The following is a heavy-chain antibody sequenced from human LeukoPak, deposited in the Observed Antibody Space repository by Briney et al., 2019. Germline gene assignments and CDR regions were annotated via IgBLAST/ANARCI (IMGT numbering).Heavy chain of an antibody. J-gene: IGHJ4*02. D-gene: IGHD3-16*01. CDR1: GGTFSSYA. Sequence: SVKDSCKASGGTFSSYAISWVRQAPGQGLEWMGRIIPILGIANYAQKFQGRVTITADKSTSTAYMELSSLRSEDTAVYYCARVSDTTGDPFDYWGQGTLVTVSS. CDR2: IIPILGIA. CDR3: ARVSDTTGDPFDY. V-gene: IGHV1-69*04.